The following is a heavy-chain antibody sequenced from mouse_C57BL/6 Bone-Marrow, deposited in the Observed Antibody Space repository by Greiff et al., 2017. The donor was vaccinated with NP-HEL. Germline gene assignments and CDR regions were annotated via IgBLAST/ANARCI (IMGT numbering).Heavy chain of an antibody. CDR1: GFTFSSYA. J-gene: IGHJ4*01. CDR3: ARGGDYDVRAMDY. CDR2: ISDGGSYT. D-gene: IGHD2-4*01. V-gene: IGHV5-4*03. Sequence: EVKLVESGGGLVKPGGSLKLSCAASGFTFSSYAMSWVRQTPEKRLEWVATISDGGSYTYYPDNVKGRFTISRDHAKNNLYLQMSHLKSEDTAMYYCARGGDYDVRAMDYWGQGTSVTVSS.